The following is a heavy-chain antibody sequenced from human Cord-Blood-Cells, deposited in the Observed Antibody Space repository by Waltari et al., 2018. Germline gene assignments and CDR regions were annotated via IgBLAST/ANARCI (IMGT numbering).Heavy chain of an antibody. V-gene: IGHV3-30*02. D-gene: IGHD4-17*01. CDR3: AKMGSTVLNWFDP. CDR1: GFTFSSYG. CDR2: IRYDGSNK. J-gene: IGHJ5*02. Sequence: QVQLVESGGGVVQPGGSLRLSCAASGFTFSSYGMHWVRQAPGKGLEWVAVIRYDGSNKYYADSVKGRFTISRENSKNTLYLQMNSLRAEDTAVYYCAKMGSTVLNWFDPWGQGTLVTVSS.